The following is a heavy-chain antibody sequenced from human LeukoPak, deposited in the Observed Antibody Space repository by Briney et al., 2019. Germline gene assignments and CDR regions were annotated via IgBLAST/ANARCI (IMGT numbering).Heavy chain of an antibody. D-gene: IGHD3-10*01. J-gene: IGHJ4*02. CDR3: TSWSDDNDY. V-gene: IGHV3-74*01. CDR2: IKSDGSGI. Sequence: GGSLRLSCTASAYTFSSYWMHWMRQAPGKGLVWVSHIKSDGSGINYADSVKGRFTIPRDNAKNTLYLQMNSLRAEDTAVYYCTSWSDDNDYWGQGALVTVSS. CDR1: AYTFSSYW.